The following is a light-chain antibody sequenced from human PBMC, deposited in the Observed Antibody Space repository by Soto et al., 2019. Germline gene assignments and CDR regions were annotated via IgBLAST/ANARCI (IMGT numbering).Light chain of an antibody. CDR1: SSDVGGYNY. Sequence: QSALTQPASVSGSPGQSITISCTGTSSDVGGYNYVSWYQQHPGKAPKLMIYDVSNRPSGVSNRFSGSKSGNTASLTISGLQAEDEADYYCSSYKSSYTLGFGGGTQLTVL. CDR3: SSYKSSYTLG. J-gene: IGLJ2*01. V-gene: IGLV2-14*01. CDR2: DVS.